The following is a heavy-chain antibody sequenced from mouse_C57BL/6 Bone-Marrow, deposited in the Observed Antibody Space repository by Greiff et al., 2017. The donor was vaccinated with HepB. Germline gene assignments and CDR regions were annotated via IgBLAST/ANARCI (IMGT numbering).Heavy chain of an antibody. Sequence: VQLQQSGTELVKPGASVKLSCKASGYTFTSYWMHWVKQRPGQGLEWIGNINPSNGGTNYNEKFKSKATLTVDKSSSTAYMQLSSLTSEDSAVYYCARGGYLGYWYFDVWGTGTTVTVSS. V-gene: IGHV1-53*01. CDR1: GYTFTSYW. CDR2: INPSNGGT. D-gene: IGHD3-1*01. J-gene: IGHJ1*03. CDR3: ARGGYLGYWYFDV.